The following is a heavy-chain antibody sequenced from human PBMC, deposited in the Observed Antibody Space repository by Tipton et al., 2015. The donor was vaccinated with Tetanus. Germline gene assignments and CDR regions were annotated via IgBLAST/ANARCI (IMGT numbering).Heavy chain of an antibody. D-gene: IGHD6-25*01. CDR1: GGSVSSSTYY. CDR3: ARDSRLFYAMDV. Sequence: TLSLTCTVSGGSVSSSTYYWVWIRQPPGKGLEWIGYIYHTGTTYYNPSFKSRVSISVDTSMSQFSLELNSVTAADTAVYYCARDSRLFYAMDVWGQGTTVTVSS. V-gene: IGHV4-31*03. CDR2: IYHTGTT. J-gene: IGHJ6*02.